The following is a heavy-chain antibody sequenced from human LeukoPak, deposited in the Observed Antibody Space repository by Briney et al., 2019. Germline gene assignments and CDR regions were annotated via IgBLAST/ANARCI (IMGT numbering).Heavy chain of an antibody. Sequence: GGSLRLSCAASGFTVSSNFMAWVRQAPGKGLEWVSVTYSDGTTYYADSVKGRFTISRDDSKNTLYLQMNSLRPEDTAVYYCARVSYPGWGQGTLVTVSS. D-gene: IGHD2-21*01. V-gene: IGHV3-53*05. J-gene: IGHJ4*02. CDR1: GFTVSSNF. CDR3: ARVSYPG. CDR2: TYSDGTT.